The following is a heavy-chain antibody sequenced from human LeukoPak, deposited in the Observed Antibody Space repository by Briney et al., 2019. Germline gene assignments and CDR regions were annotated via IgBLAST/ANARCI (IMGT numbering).Heavy chain of an antibody. J-gene: IGHJ4*02. D-gene: IGHD5-12*01. V-gene: IGHV3-30*04. Sequence: SCKASGGTFSSYAISWVRQAPGKGLEWVAVISYGGSNKYYADSVKGRFTISRDNSKNTLYLQMNSLRAEDTAVYYRAKDLHSGYDPYYFDYWGQGTLVTVSS. CDR2: ISYGGSNK. CDR1: GGTFSSYA. CDR3: AKDLHSGYDPYYFDY.